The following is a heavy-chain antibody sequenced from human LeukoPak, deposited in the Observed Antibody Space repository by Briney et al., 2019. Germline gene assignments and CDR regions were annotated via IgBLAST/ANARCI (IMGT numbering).Heavy chain of an antibody. D-gene: IGHD3-3*01. J-gene: IGHJ4*02. CDR3: ARGGITIFGVVIGALDY. V-gene: IGHV3-48*04. Sequence: GGSLRLSCAASGFTFSSYAMSWVRQAPGKGLEWVSYISSSGSTIYYADSVKGRFTISRDNAKNSLYLQMNSLRAEDTAVYYCARGGITIFGVVIGALDYWGQGTLVTVSS. CDR2: ISSSGSTI. CDR1: GFTFSSYA.